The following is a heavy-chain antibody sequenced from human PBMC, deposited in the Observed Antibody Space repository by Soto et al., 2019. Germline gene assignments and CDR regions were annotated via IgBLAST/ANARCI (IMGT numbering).Heavy chain of an antibody. Sequence: SGPTLVNPTQTLTLTCRFSGFSLKSTGVGVGWIRQPPGKALEWLALIYWDDDKRYNPSLKSRLAITKDTSKNQVVLTMSNMDPVDTATYYCAHNADYHTSAHHPNWGQGTLVTVSS. D-gene: IGHD3-16*01. J-gene: IGHJ4*02. CDR1: GFSLKSTGVG. V-gene: IGHV2-5*02. CDR2: IYWDDDK. CDR3: AHNADYHTSAHHPN.